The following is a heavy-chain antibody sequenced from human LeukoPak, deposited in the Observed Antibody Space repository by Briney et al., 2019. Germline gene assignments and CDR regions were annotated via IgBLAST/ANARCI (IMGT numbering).Heavy chain of an antibody. CDR3: ARHYCSGGSCSSNWFDP. CDR1: GGSISSYY. Sequence: SETLSLTCTVPGGSISSYYWSWIRQPPAKGLEWIGHIYYSGSTNYNPSLKSRVTISVDTSKNQFSLKLSCVTAADTAVYYCARHYCSGGSCSSNWFDPWGQGTLVTVSS. D-gene: IGHD2-15*01. CDR2: IYYSGST. V-gene: IGHV4-59*08. J-gene: IGHJ5*02.